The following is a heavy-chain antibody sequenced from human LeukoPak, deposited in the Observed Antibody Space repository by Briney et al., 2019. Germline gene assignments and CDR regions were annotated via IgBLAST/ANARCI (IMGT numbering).Heavy chain of an antibody. CDR1: GFTFSSYS. CDR3: ARTPPTIFGVVKVEGGTNWFDP. V-gene: IGHV3-21*01. CDR2: ISSSSSYI. J-gene: IGHJ5*02. D-gene: IGHD3-3*01. Sequence: GGSLRLSCGASGFTFSSYSMNGVRQARGKGREGVSSISSSSSYIYYADSVKGRFTISRDHAKHSLYLQMNSLRAEDTAVYYCARTPPTIFGVVKVEGGTNWFDPWGQGTLVTVSS.